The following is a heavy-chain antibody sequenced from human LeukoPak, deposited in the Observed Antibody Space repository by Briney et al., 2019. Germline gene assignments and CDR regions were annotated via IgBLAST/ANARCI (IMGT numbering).Heavy chain of an antibody. CDR1: GSSISSYY. J-gene: IGHJ4*02. V-gene: IGHV4-59*01. CDR2: IYYSGST. CDR3: ARGEDSSSWYDY. D-gene: IGHD6-13*01. Sequence: KTSETLSLTCTVSGSSISSYYWSWIRQPPGKGLEWIGYIYYSGSTNYNPSLKSRVTISVDTSKNQFSLKLSSVTAADTAVYYCARGEDSSSWYDYWGQGTLATVSS.